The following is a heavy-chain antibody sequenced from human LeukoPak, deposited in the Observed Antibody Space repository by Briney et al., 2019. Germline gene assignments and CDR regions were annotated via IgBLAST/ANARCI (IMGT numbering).Heavy chain of an antibody. Sequence: SVKVSCKASGGTFSSYAISWVRQAPGQGLEWMGRIIPILGTANYAQKFQGRVTITTDESTSTAYMELSSLRSEDTAVYYCARCRDGYNSGAFDIWGQGTMVTVSS. CDR2: IIPILGTA. CDR1: GGTFSSYA. CDR3: ARCRDGYNSGAFDI. J-gene: IGHJ3*02. D-gene: IGHD5-24*01. V-gene: IGHV1-69*11.